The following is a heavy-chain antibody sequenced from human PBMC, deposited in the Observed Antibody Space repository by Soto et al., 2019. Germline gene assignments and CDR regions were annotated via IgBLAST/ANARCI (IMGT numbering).Heavy chain of an antibody. CDR1: GYPVTAYY. CDR2: INPATGAA. J-gene: IGHJ3*02. V-gene: IGHV1-2*02. Sequence: QLHLVQSGAVVKKPGASVTVSCSASGYPVTAYYMHWVRQAPGRGLEWMGGINPATGAAKYTQTFQGRVTQPRATSTSTVFMELSGPTSEDTAVFYCARGGGVGVAGSAAFDMWGQGTVVTVSS. D-gene: IGHD3-3*01. CDR3: ARGGGVGVAGSAAFDM.